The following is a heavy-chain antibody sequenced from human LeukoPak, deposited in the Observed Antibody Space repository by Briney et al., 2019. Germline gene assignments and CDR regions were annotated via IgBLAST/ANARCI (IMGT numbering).Heavy chain of an antibody. CDR2: IIPIFGTA. CDR3: ARDREAVTDL. D-gene: IGHD4-11*01. J-gene: IGHJ5*02. V-gene: IGHV1-69*06. Sequence: GASVKVSCKASGGTFSSYAISWVRQAPGQGLEWMERIIPIFGTANYAQKFQGRVTITADKSTSTAYMALSSLRSEDTAVYYCARDREAVTDLWGQGTLVTVSS. CDR1: GGTFSSYA.